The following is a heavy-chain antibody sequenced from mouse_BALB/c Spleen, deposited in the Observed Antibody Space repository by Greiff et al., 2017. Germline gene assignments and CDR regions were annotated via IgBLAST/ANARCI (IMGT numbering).Heavy chain of an antibody. CDR1: GYSITSDYA. CDR3: ARNYGYDPYYFDY. D-gene: IGHD2-14*01. J-gene: IGHJ2*01. V-gene: IGHV3-2*02. Sequence: VQLKQSGPGLVKPSQSLSLTCTVTGYSITSDYAWNWIRQFPGNKLEWMGYISYSGSTSYNPSLKSRISITRDTSKNQFFLQLNSVTTEDTATYYCARNYGYDPYYFDYWGQGTTLTVSS. CDR2: ISYSGST.